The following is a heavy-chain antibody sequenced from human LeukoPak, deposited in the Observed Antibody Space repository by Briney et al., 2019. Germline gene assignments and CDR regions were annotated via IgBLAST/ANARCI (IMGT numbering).Heavy chain of an antibody. J-gene: IGHJ4*02. CDR2: IYYSGST. CDR1: GFTFSDYY. D-gene: IGHD3-10*01. V-gene: IGHV4-59*01. CDR3: ARDHYGSGSYLNF. Sequence: GSLRLFCAASGFTFSDYYMSWIRQAPGKGLEWIGYIYYSGSTNYNPSLKSRVTISVDTSKNQFSLKLSSVTAADTAVYYCARDHYGSGSYLNFWGQGTLVTVSS.